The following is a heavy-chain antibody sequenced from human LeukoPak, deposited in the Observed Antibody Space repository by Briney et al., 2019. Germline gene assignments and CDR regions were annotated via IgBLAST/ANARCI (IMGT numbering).Heavy chain of an antibody. CDR1: GGSLSSYY. D-gene: IGHD3-10*01. CDR3: ARYYYGSGSYYNPYYYYMDV. CDR2: IYYSGST. V-gene: IGHV4-59*01. Sequence: PSETLSLTCTVSGGSLSSYYWSWIRQPPGKELAWIGYIYYSGSTNCNPSLKSRVTISVDTSKNQFSLKLSSVTAADTAVYYCARYYYGSGSYYNPYYYYMDVWGKGTTVTVSS. J-gene: IGHJ6*03.